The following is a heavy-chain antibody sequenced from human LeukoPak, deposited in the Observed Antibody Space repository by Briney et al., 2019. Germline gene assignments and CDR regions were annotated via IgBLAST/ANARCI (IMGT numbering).Heavy chain of an antibody. V-gene: IGHV3-73*01. D-gene: IGHD3-10*01. CDR1: GFTFSSHS. CDR2: IRSKANSYAT. CDR3: ARDPYYYNSGSFAAFDI. Sequence: GGSLRLSCAGSGFTFSSHSMNWVRQASGKGLEWVGRIRSKANSYATAYAASVKGRFTISRDDSKNTAYLQMDSLTAEDTALYYCARDPYYYNSGSFAAFDIWGQGTMVTVSS. J-gene: IGHJ3*02.